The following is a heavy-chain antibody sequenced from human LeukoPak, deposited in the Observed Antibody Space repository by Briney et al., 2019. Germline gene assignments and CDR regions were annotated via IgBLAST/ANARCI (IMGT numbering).Heavy chain of an antibody. V-gene: IGHV4-39*07. CDR3: AVTTVTTNFDL. CDR1: GGSISSSSYY. D-gene: IGHD4-17*01. Sequence: PSETLSLTCSVSGGSISSSSYYWGWIRQPPGKGLEWIGSIYHSGSTYYNPSLKSRVTISVDTSKNQFSLKLSSVTAADTAVYYCAVTTVTTNFDLWGRGTLVTVSS. J-gene: IGHJ2*01. CDR2: IYHSGST.